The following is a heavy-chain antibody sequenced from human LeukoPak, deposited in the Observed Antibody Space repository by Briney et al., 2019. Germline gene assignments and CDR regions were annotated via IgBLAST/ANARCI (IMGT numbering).Heavy chain of an antibody. J-gene: IGHJ4*02. Sequence: GGSLKLSCAGSGFPFSNYWTAWVCQAPGKGLEWVANMKEDGGEINYVDSVKGRFTISRDNAKNSLDLQMNSLRVDDTAVYYCVRDRGYSTFDYWGQGTLVIVSS. CDR2: MKEDGGEI. V-gene: IGHV3-7*01. CDR3: VRDRGYSTFDY. D-gene: IGHD4-23*01. CDR1: GFPFSNYW.